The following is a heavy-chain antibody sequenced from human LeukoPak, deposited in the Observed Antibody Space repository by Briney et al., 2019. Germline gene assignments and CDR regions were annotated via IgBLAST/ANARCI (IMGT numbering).Heavy chain of an antibody. CDR3: AGTKYLSWFDP. D-gene: IGHD2/OR15-2a*01. CDR1: GGSISSYS. V-gene: IGHV4-59*08. J-gene: IGHJ5*02. Sequence: PSETLSLTCTVSGGSISSYSWNWIRQPPGKGLEWIGYIYYSGDTNYNPSLKSRVTISIDTSKNQFSLKLSSVTAADTAVYYCAGTKYLSWFDPWGQGTLVTVSS. CDR2: IYYSGDT.